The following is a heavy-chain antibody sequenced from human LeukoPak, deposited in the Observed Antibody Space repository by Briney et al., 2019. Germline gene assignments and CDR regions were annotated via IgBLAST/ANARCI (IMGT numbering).Heavy chain of an antibody. V-gene: IGHV1-3*01. Sequence: GASVKVSCKASGYTFTTYSIHWVRQAPGQRLEWMGWINAANSDTKYSQRFQGRVTITRDTSASTAYMELSSLRSKDTAVYYCARASPYNWFDPWGQGTLVTVSS. J-gene: IGHJ5*02. CDR3: ARASPYNWFDP. CDR1: GYTFTTYS. CDR2: INAANSDT.